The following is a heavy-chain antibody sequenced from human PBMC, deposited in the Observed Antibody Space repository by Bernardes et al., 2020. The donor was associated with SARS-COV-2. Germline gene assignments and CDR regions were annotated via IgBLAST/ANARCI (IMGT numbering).Heavy chain of an antibody. V-gene: IGHV3-23*01. CDR1: GFTFTSHA. Sequence: GGSLRLSCAGSGFTFTSHAMSWVRQAPGKRLEWVSAIRGSGDSTYYADSVKGRFTISRDISKNTLYLQMNSLRAEDTALYYCAKDKGGGSTEPSDYWGQGTLVTVSS. CDR2: IRGSGDST. CDR3: AKDKGGGSTEPSDY. J-gene: IGHJ4*02. D-gene: IGHD2-15*01.